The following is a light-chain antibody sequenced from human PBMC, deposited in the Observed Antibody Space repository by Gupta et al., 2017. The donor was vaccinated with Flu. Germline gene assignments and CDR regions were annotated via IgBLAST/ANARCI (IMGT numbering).Light chain of an antibody. CDR1: SSDVGGYNY. CDR2: DVS. J-gene: IGLJ1*01. CDR3: WSYAGSPDV. V-gene: IGLV2-11*01. Sequence: QSAPTLPHSMSGSPAPSLTVSCTGTSSDVGGYNYVSWYQQHPGKAPKLMSYDVSTRPSGVPDRFSGSKSGNTAALTISGLQAEDEADYYGWSYAGSPDVFGTGTKVTVL.